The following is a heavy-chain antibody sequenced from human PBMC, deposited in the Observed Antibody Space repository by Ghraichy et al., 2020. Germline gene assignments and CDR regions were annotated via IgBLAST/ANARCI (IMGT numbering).Heavy chain of an antibody. J-gene: IGHJ4*02. CDR2: IFYRGSP. D-gene: IGHD2/OR15-2a*01. CDR3: ARGTSFYDY. Sequence: SETLSLTCTVSGGTIRSYYWNWIRQPPGKGLEWIGNIFYRGSPSHNPSLKSRVTMSVDTSKNQFSLKQSSVTAADTAVYYCARGTSFYDYWGQGTLVTVSS. CDR1: GGTIRSYY. V-gene: IGHV4-59*01.